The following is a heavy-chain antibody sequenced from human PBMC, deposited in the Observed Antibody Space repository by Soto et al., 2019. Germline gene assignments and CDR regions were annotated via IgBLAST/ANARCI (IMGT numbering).Heavy chain of an antibody. CDR2: IHRDDDK. Sequence: QITLKESGPTLVKPTQTLTLTCTFSGFSLSTSGMGVGWIRQPPGKALEWLALIHRDDDKRYSPSLKSRLTITKDTSKNQVVLTVTNMDPVDTAKYYGALSLEYSISSSAFDIWGQGTMVTVSS. D-gene: IGHD6-6*01. CDR1: GFSLSTSGMG. CDR3: ALSLEYSISSSAFDI. V-gene: IGHV2-5*02. J-gene: IGHJ3*02.